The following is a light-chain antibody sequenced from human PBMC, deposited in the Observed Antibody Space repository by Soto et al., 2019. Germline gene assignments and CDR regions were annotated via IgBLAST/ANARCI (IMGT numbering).Light chain of an antibody. J-gene: IGLJ2*01. CDR1: SSDVGGYNY. Sequence: QSALTQPASVSGSPGQSITISCTRTSSDVGGYNYVSWYQQHPGKAPKLMIYDVSNRPSGVSNRFSGSKSGNTASLTISGLQVEDEADYYCSSYTSSSTLVFGGGTQLTVL. CDR2: DVS. V-gene: IGLV2-14*01. CDR3: SSYTSSSTLV.